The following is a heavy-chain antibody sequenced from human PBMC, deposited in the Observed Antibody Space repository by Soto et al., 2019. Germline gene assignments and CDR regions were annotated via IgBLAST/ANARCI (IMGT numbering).Heavy chain of an antibody. V-gene: IGHV4-59*01. Sequence: SETLSLTCTVSGGSIRDYFWTWIRQPPGKGLEWIGYIYYSVRTNYNPSLKSRVSISVDTSKNHFSLQLRSVTAADTAVYYCARVGGDDLGDSGGFAYWGQGTIVTLSS. CDR2: IYYSVRT. CDR1: GGSIRDYF. D-gene: IGHD4-17*01. CDR3: ARVGGDDLGDSGGFAY. J-gene: IGHJ4*02.